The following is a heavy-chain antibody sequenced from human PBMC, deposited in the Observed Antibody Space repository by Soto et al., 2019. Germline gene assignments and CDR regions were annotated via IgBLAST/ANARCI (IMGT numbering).Heavy chain of an antibody. CDR1: GFTFSSYG. D-gene: IGHD2-21*02. CDR2: ISYDGSNK. V-gene: IGHV3-30*18. Sequence: PGGSLRLSCAASGFTFSSYGMHWVRQAPGKGLEWVAVISYDGSNKYYADSVKGRFTISRDNSKNTLYLQMNSLRAEDTAVYYCAKDLKASGLYYYYGMDVWGQGTTVTVSS. J-gene: IGHJ6*02. CDR3: AKDLKASGLYYYYGMDV.